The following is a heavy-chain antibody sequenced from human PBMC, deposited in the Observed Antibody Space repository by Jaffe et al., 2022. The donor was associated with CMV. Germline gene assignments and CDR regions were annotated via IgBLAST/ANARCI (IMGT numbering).Heavy chain of an antibody. CDR3: ARVYDYGDYRLGHFDY. CDR1: GGSISSYY. D-gene: IGHD4-17*01. CDR2: IYYSGST. J-gene: IGHJ4*02. Sequence: QVQLQESGPGLVKPSETLSLTCTVSGGSISSYYWSWIRQPPGKGLEWIGYIYYSGSTNYNPSLKSRVTISVDTSKNQFSLKLSSVTAADTAVYYCARVYDYGDYRLGHFDYWGQGTLVTVSS. V-gene: IGHV4-59*01.